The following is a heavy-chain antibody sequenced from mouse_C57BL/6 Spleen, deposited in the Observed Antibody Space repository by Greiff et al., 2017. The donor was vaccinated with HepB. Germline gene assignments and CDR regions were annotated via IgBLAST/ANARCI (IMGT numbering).Heavy chain of an antibody. Sequence: EVQLVESGGGLVKPGGSLKLSCAASGFTFSSYAMSWVRQTPEKRLEWVATISDGGSYTYYPDNVKGRFTISRDNAKNNLYLQMSHLKSEDTAMYYCARDGREGYFDVWGTGTTVTVSS. CDR3: ARDGREGYFDV. V-gene: IGHV5-4*01. CDR2: ISDGGSYT. CDR1: GFTFSSYA. J-gene: IGHJ1*03.